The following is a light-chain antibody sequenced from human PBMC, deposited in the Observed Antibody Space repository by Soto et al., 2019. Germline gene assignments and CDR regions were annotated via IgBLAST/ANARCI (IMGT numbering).Light chain of an antibody. J-gene: IGKJ5*01. CDR3: QQYGTSEII. CDR2: DTS. V-gene: IGKV3-20*01. CDR1: QSLANSF. Sequence: EFVLTQSPGTLSLSLGERATLSCRASQSLANSFIAWYQQKPGQAPRLLIYDTSSRASGIPDRFSGSGSGTDFTLTISRLETEDFAVFYCQQYGTSEIIFGQGTRLEI.